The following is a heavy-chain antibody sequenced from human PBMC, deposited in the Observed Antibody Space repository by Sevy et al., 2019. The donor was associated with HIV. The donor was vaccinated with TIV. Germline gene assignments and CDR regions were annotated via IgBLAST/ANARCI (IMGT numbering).Heavy chain of an antibody. V-gene: IGHV3-9*01. CDR2: INWNSGSL. CDR3: AKTPMTEAAPYFDF. CDR1: GFTFEDYA. J-gene: IGHJ4*02. Sequence: LSLTCAGSGFTFEDYALHWVRQAPGQGLEWVAGINWNSGSLDYADSVKGRFTISRDDAKNSLYLQMDTLRTEDTALYYCAKTPMTEAAPYFDFWGQGTLVTVSS. D-gene: IGHD6-19*01.